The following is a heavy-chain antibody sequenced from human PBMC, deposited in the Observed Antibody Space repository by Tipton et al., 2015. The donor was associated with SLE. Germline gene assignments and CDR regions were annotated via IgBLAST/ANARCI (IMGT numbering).Heavy chain of an antibody. CDR2: IYDSGST. CDR1: GYSISSGYY. D-gene: IGHD6-13*01. J-gene: IGHJ3*02. Sequence: TLSLTCTVSGYSISSGYYWGWIRQPPGKGLEWIGSIYDSGSTYYNPSLKSRVTILVDTSKNQFSLKLSSVTAADTAVYYCARDRPAAAGTPDIWGQGTMVTVPS. CDR3: ARDRPAAAGTPDI. V-gene: IGHV4-38-2*02.